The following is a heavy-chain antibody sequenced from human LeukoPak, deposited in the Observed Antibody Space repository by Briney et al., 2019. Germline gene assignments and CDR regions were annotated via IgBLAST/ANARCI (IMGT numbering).Heavy chain of an antibody. J-gene: IGHJ4*02. CDR2: INPNSGGT. CDR1: GYTFTAFY. CDR3: ARGYSSSWLDY. Sequence: ASVKVSCKASGYTFTAFYMHWVRQTPGQGLEWMGRINPNSGGTKYAQKFQGRVTMTTDTSINTAYLELSRLRSDDTAVYYCARGYSSSWLDYWGQGTLVTVSS. D-gene: IGHD6-13*01. V-gene: IGHV1-2*06.